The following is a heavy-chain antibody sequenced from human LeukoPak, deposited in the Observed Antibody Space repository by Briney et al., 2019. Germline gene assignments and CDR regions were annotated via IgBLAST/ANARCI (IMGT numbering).Heavy chain of an antibody. CDR2: ISSSGSHI. J-gene: IGHJ6*03. CDR3: AKNRGAGSHFYYHMNV. D-gene: IGHD1-26*01. CDR1: GFTFSTYS. Sequence: GGSLRLSCAASGFTFSTYSMSWVRQAAGKGLAWVSSISSSGSHIYYADSVKGRFTISRDNAKNSLFLQMNSLRAEDTAVYYCAKNRGAGSHFYYHMNVWGKGTTVTVSS. V-gene: IGHV3-21*01.